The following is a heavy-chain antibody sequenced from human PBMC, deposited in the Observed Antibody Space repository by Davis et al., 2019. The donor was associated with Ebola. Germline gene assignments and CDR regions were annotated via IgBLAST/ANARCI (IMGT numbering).Heavy chain of an antibody. V-gene: IGHV1-2*04. CDR1: GYTFTGYY. Sequence: ASVKVSCKASGYTFTGYYMHWVRQAPGQGLEWMGWINPNSGGTNYAQKFQGWVTMTRDTSISTAYMELSRLRSDDTAVYYCARGPVMVRGARAYGMDVWGQGTTVTVSS. D-gene: IGHD3-10*01. CDR2: INPNSGGT. J-gene: IGHJ6*02. CDR3: ARGPVMVRGARAYGMDV.